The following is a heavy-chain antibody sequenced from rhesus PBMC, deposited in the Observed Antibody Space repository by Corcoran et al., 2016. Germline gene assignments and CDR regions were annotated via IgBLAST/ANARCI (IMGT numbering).Heavy chain of an antibody. V-gene: IGHV4-169*01. CDR1: GGSISSSY. D-gene: IGHD2-39*01. CDR3: ARHIGGHHDY. Sequence: QLQLQESGPGLVKPSETLSVTCAVSGGSISSSYWSWIRQAPGKGLEWIGYIYGSGSSTNSNPSLKSRVTLSVDTSKNQFSLKLSSVTAAATAVYYCARHIGGHHDYWGQGVLVTVSS. J-gene: IGHJ4*01. CDR2: IYGSGSST.